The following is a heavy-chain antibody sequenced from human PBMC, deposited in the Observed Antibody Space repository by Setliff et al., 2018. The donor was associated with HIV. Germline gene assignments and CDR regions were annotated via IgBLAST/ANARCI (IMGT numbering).Heavy chain of an antibody. CDR1: GGFISSYY. J-gene: IGHJ6*02. Sequence: SETLSLTCSISGGFISSYYWSWIRQPPGKALEWIGYIFYSGSTNYNPSLKSRVTISVDTSKNQFSLKLSSVTAADTAVYYCARENSSWYWAYYYGMDVWGQGTTVTVSS. D-gene: IGHD6-13*01. V-gene: IGHV4-59*12. CDR3: ARENSSWYWAYYYGMDV. CDR2: IFYSGST.